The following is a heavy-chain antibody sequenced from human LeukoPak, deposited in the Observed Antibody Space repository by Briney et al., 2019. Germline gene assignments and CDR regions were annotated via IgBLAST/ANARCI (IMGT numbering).Heavy chain of an antibody. CDR1: GFTFSTYA. J-gene: IGHJ4*02. Sequence: PGGSLRLSCAASGFTFSTYAMSWVRQAPGQGLEWVSSNGDGGSTYYAESVKGRFTVSRDNSKNTLCLQMDSLRAEDTAVYYCAKRPDCSTTNCFRFEYWGQGTLVTVSS. CDR2: NGDGGST. D-gene: IGHD2-2*01. V-gene: IGHV3-23*01. CDR3: AKRPDCSTTNCFRFEY.